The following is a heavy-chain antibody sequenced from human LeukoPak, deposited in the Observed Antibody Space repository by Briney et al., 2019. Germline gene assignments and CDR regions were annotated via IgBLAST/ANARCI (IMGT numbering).Heavy chain of an antibody. CDR2: IIPIFGTA. J-gene: IGHJ5*02. CDR1: GYTFTSYG. Sequence: GASVKVSCKASGYTFTSYGISWVRQAPGQGLEWMGGIIPIFGTANYAQKFQGRVTITADESTSTAYMELSSLRSEDTAVYYCARGAIFGSRPVWFDPWGQGTLVTVSS. V-gene: IGHV1-69*13. CDR3: ARGAIFGSRPVWFDP. D-gene: IGHD3-3*01.